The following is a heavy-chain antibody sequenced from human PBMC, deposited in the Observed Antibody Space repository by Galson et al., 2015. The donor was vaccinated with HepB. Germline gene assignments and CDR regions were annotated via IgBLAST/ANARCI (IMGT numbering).Heavy chain of an antibody. CDR3: AKLGNSFFEY. Sequence: PALVKPTQTLTLTCSLSGLSISARGEGVGWIRQPPGKALEWLSLIYWDDTKRYRPSLENRLTITKDTSKNQVVLTMTNMDPVDTGTYYCAKLGNSFFEYWGQGTLVTVSS. D-gene: IGHD4-23*01. V-gene: IGHV2-5*02. CDR2: IYWDDTK. J-gene: IGHJ4*02. CDR1: GLSISARGEG.